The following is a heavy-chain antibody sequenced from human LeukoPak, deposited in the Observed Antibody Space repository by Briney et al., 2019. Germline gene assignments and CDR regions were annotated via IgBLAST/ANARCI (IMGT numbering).Heavy chain of an antibody. CDR1: GFTFSSYS. J-gene: IGHJ4*02. CDR3: ARDNPGYCSGGSCYPAFDY. V-gene: IGHV3-21*01. Sequence: NPGGSLRLSCAASGFTFSSYSMNWVRQAPGKGLEWVSSISSSSSYIYYADSVKGRFTISRDNAKNSLYLQMNSLRAEDTAVYYCARDNPGYCSGGSCYPAFDYWGQGTLVTVSS. CDR2: ISSSSSYI. D-gene: IGHD2-15*01.